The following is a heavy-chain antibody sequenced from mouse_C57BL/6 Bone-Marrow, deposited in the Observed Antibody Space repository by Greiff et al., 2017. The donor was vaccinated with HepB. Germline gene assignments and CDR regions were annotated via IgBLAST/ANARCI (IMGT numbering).Heavy chain of an antibody. Sequence: QVHVKQPGAELVKPGASVKMSCKASGYTFTSYWITWVKQRPGQGLEWIGDIYPGSGSTNYNEKFKSKATLTVDTSSSTAYMQLSSLTSEDSAVYYCARWRRRGHWYFDVWGTGTTVTVSS. J-gene: IGHJ1*03. CDR1: GYTFTSYW. V-gene: IGHV1-55*01. CDR3: ARWRRRGHWYFDV. CDR2: IYPGSGST.